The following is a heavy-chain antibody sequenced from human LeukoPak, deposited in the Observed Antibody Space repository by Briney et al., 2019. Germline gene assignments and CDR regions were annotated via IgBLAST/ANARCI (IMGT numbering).Heavy chain of an antibody. D-gene: IGHD3-10*01. CDR1: GYTFTSHY. V-gene: IGHV1-46*01. CDR2: INPSGSST. CDR3: ARDLRFGELSWDY. J-gene: IGHJ4*02. Sequence: ASVKVSCKASGYTFTSHYMHWVRQAPGQGLEWMGLINPSGSSTLYAQKFQGRVTMTRDMSTTTDYMELRSLRSDDTAVYYCARDLRFGELSWDYWGQGTLVTVSS.